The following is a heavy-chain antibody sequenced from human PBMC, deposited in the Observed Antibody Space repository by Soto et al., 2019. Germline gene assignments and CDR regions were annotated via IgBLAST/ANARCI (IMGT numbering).Heavy chain of an antibody. Sequence: QVQLQQWGAGLLKPSETLSLTCAVYGGSFSGYYWSWIRQPPGQGLEWIGEINHSGSTNYNPSLTSPVTISVYSSKNHFSLNLSSVTAADTAVYYCARVWYDFWSGIKILDYWGQGTLVTVSS. CDR1: GGSFSGYY. CDR2: INHSGST. V-gene: IGHV4-34*01. D-gene: IGHD3-3*01. CDR3: ARVWYDFWSGIKILDY. J-gene: IGHJ4*02.